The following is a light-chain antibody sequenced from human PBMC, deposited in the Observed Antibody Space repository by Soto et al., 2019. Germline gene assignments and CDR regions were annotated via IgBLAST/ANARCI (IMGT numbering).Light chain of an antibody. J-gene: IGKJ4*01. Sequence: ENVLTQSPGTLSLSPGERATLSCRASQGVNRYYLAWYQQKPGQAPRLLIYGASSRATGIPDRFSGSGSGTDFTLTISSLEPEDFALYYCRQYSSSPLTFGGGTKVELK. CDR2: GAS. CDR1: QGVNRYY. V-gene: IGKV3-20*01. CDR3: RQYSSSPLT.